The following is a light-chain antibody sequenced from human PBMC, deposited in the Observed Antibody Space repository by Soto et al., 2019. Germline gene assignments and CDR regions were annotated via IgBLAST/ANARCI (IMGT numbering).Light chain of an antibody. CDR1: QSVSSSY. CDR3: QQYNSWLWT. J-gene: IGKJ1*01. Sequence: EIVLTQSPGTLSLSPGERVTLSCRASQSVSSSYLAWYQQKPGQAPRLLIYGASTRATGIPARFSGSGSGTEFTLIISSLQSEDSAVYYCQQYNSWLWTFGQGTKVDIK. CDR2: GAS. V-gene: IGKV3-15*01.